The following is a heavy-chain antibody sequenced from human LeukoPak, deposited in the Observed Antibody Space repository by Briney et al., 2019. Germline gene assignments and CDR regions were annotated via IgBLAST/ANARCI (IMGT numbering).Heavy chain of an antibody. V-gene: IGHV1-8*01. D-gene: IGHD3-10*01. CDR2: MNPNSGNT. CDR1: VYTFTIYD. CDR3: ARLEVRGVIGP. Sequence: ASVTVSCKASVYTFTIYDINWVRQATGQGLEWMGWMNPNSGNTGYAQKFQGRVTMTRDTSISTAYMELTSLRSEDTAVYYCARLEVRGVIGPWGQGTLVTVSS. J-gene: IGHJ5*02.